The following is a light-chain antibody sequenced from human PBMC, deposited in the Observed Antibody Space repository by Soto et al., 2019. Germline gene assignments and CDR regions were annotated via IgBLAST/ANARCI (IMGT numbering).Light chain of an antibody. V-gene: IGKV3-15*01. J-gene: IGKJ4*01. Sequence: EIVLTQSPGTLSLSPGERATLSCRASQSVSSNLAWYKQKPGQAPSLLIYGASTRATGIPARFSGSGSGTEFTLTIRSLQSEDFAAYYCQQYNNWLTFGGGTKVDIK. CDR3: QQYNNWLT. CDR1: QSVSSN. CDR2: GAS.